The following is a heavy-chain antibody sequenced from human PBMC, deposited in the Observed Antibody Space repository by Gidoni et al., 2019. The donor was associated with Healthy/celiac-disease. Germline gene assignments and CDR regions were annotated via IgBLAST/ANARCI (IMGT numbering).Heavy chain of an antibody. CDR2: ISPIVGTA. D-gene: IGHD2-21*01. CDR3: AHYYCGGDCLGDWYFDL. Sequence: QVQLVQSGAEVKTPGSSVKVSCKAAGGTFSSYAISWVRQAPGQGLEWLGGISPIVGTANYAKKFQGRVTITADESAGTAYMERSSLRSEDTAVYDCAHYYCGGDCLGDWYFDLWGRVTLVTVSA. V-gene: IGHV1-69*01. J-gene: IGHJ2*01. CDR1: GGTFSSYA.